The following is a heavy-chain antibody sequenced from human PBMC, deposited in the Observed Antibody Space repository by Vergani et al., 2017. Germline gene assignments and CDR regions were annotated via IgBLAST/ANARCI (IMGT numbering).Heavy chain of an antibody. CDR2: INSDGSST. Sequence: EVQLVESGGGLVQPGGSLRLSCAASGFTFSSYWMHWVRQAPGKGLVLVSRINSDGSSTSYADSVKGRFTITRDNAKNTLYLQMNSLRAEDTAVYYCARDRGGEYCGAVAGTDYYYYGMDVWGQGTTVTVSS. CDR3: ARDRGGEYCGAVAGTDYYYYGMDV. D-gene: IGHD6-19*01. J-gene: IGHJ6*02. V-gene: IGHV3-74*01. CDR1: GFTFSSYW.